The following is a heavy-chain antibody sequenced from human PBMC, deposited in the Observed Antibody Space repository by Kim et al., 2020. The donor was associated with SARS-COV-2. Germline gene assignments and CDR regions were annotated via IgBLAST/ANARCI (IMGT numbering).Heavy chain of an antibody. J-gene: IGHJ6*02. CDR2: IYTSGST. Sequence: SETLSLTCTVSGGSISSYYWSWIRQPAGKGLEWIGRIYTSGSTNYNPSLKSRVTMSVDTSKNQFSLKLSSVTAADTAVYYCARAIAPTVTTPFKYYYYGMDVWGQGTTVTVSS. V-gene: IGHV4-4*07. CDR1: GGSISSYY. D-gene: IGHD4-17*01. CDR3: ARAIAPTVTTPFKYYYYGMDV.